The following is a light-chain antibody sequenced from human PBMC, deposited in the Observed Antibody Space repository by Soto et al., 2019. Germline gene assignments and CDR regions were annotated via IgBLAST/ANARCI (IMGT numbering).Light chain of an antibody. CDR3: CSYTSSTNYV. CDR1: SSDISIYNY. J-gene: IGLJ1*01. V-gene: IGLV2-14*01. Sequence: QSVLTQPASVSVSPGQSITISCTGTSSDISIYNYVSWYQQHPCKAPKLIIYEVSNRASGISNRFSGAKSGNTASLTISGLQVEDEADYYCCSYTSSTNYVFGAGTKVTVL. CDR2: EVS.